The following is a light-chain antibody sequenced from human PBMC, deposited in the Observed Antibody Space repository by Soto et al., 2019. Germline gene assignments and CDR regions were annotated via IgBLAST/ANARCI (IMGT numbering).Light chain of an antibody. CDR3: QQYSSSSYT. CDR2: GAS. Sequence: EIVLTQSPGTLSLSPGERATLSCRASQSVGTNFLNWYQHKPGQAPGLVIFGASRRATGIPDRFSGSGSGTDFTLTISRLEPEDFAVYYCQQYSSSSYTFGQGTKLEIK. V-gene: IGKV3-20*01. J-gene: IGKJ2*01. CDR1: QSVGTNF.